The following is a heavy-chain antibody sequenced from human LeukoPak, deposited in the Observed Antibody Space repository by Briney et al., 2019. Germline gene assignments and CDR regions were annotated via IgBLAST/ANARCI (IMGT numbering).Heavy chain of an antibody. CDR2: IYWNDDK. D-gene: IGHD3-10*01. V-gene: IGHV2-5*01. CDR3: AHRTITMVRGVLIPFDY. Sequence: SGPTLVKPTQTLTLTCTFSGFSLSTSGVGVGWIRQPPGKALEWLALIYWNDDKRYSPSLDSSLTITKDTSKNQVVLTMTNMDPVDTATYYCAHRTITMVRGVLIPFDYWGQGTLVTVSS. J-gene: IGHJ4*02. CDR1: GFSLSTSGVG.